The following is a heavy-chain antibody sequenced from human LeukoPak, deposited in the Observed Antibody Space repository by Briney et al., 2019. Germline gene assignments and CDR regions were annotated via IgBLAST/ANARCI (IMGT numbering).Heavy chain of an antibody. CDR3: ARALPKYYYGSSRTQNFDY. J-gene: IGHJ4*02. D-gene: IGHD3-22*01. CDR1: GGSFSGYY. V-gene: IGHV4-34*01. Sequence: PSETLSLTCAVYGGSFSGYYWSWIRQPPGKGLEWIGEINHSGSTNYNPSLKSRVTISVDTSKNQFSLKLSSVTAADTAVYYCARALPKYYYGSSRTQNFDYWGQGTLVTVSS. CDR2: INHSGST.